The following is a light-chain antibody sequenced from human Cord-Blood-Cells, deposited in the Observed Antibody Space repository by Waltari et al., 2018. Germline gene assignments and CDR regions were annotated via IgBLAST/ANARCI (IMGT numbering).Light chain of an antibody. CDR2: EVS. J-gene: IGLJ2*01. CDR1: SSDVGGSNY. V-gene: IGLV2-14*01. Sequence: QSALTQPASVSGSPGQSITIPCTGTSSDVGGSNYVSWYPQHPGKAPKLMIYEVSNRPSGVSNRFSGSKSGNTASLTISGLQAEDEADYYCSSYTSSSTLVFGGGTKLTVL. CDR3: SSYTSSSTLV.